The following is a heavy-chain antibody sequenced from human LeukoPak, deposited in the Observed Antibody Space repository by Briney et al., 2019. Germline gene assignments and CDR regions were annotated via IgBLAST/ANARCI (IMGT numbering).Heavy chain of an antibody. CDR1: GVSVSSYY. CDR2: IHNSGRT. J-gene: IGHJ4*02. D-gene: IGHD1-14*01. Sequence: PSETLSLTCSVSGVSVSSYYWSWVRQSPGKGLEWIGYIHNSGRTNYNPTLKSRVTGFVDTSKNQVSLRLSSVTAADTAVYYCARHGTISSESYFDYWGQGALVTVSS. V-gene: IGHV4-59*08. CDR3: ARHGTISSESYFDY.